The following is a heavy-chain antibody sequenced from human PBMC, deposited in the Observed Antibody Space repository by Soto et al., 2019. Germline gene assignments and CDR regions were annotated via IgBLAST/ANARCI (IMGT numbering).Heavy chain of an antibody. Sequence: PGGSLRLSCAASGFTFTSYAMSWVRQAPGKGLEWVSAISGSGGSTYYADSAKGRFTISRDNSKNTLYLQMNSLRAEDTAVCYCAKDRGYCTSTSCYRGVAYDYWGQGTLVTVSS. V-gene: IGHV3-23*01. CDR1: GFTFTSYA. CDR2: ISGSGGST. CDR3: AKDRGYCTSTSCYRGVAYDY. D-gene: IGHD2-2*01. J-gene: IGHJ4*02.